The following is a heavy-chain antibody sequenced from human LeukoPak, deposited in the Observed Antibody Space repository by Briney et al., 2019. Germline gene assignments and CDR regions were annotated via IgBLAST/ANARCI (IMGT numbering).Heavy chain of an antibody. CDR2: IYYSGST. V-gene: IGHV4-59*01. CDR1: GGSISSYY. J-gene: IGHJ6*03. Sequence: SETLSLTCTVSGGSISSYYWSWIRQPPGKGLEWIGYIYYSGSTNYNPPLKSRVTISVDTSKNQFSLKLSSVTAADTAVYYCARAMDYYYYYYMDVWGKGTTVTVSS. CDR3: ARAMDYYYYYYMDV. D-gene: IGHD3-10*01.